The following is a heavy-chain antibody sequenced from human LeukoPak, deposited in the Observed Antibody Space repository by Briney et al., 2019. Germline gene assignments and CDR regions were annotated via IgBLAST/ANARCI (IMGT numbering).Heavy chain of an antibody. V-gene: IGHV4-34*01. J-gene: IGHJ4*02. CDR3: ARDLQAGISDY. D-gene: IGHD3-10*01. CDR2: INHSGST. Sequence: KPSETLSLTCAVYGGSFSGYYWSWIRQPPGKGLEWIGEINHSGSTNYNPSLKSRVTISVDTSKNQFSLKLSSVTAADTAVYYCARDLQAGISDYWGQGTLVTVSS. CDR1: GGSFSGYY.